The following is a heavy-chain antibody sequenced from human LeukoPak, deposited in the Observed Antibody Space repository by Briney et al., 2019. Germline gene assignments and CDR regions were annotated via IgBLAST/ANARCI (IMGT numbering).Heavy chain of an antibody. CDR3: ARATLVGYSYGDGSFDY. CDR2: IYTSGST. D-gene: IGHD5-18*01. J-gene: IGHJ4*02. CDR1: GGSISSGSYY. V-gene: IGHV4-61*02. Sequence: PSQTLSLTCTVSGGSISSGSYYWSWLRQPAGKGLEWIGRIYTSGSTNYNPSLKSRGTISVDTSKNQFSLKLSSVTAADTAVYYCARATLVGYSYGDGSFDYWGQGPLVTVSS.